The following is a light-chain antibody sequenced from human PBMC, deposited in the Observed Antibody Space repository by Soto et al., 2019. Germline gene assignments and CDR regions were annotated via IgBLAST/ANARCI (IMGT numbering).Light chain of an antibody. CDR1: QGISNF. Sequence: DIQMTQSPSSLSASVGDRVTITCRASQGISNFLAWYQQKPGKVPKLLISAASTLQSGVPSRFSDSGSGTDFTLIITSLQPEDVATYYCQKYSSVITFGQGTRLEIK. J-gene: IGKJ5*01. CDR3: QKYSSVIT. V-gene: IGKV1-27*01. CDR2: AAS.